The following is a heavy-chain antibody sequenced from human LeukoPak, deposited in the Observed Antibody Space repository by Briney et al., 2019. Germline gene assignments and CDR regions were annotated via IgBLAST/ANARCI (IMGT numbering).Heavy chain of an antibody. CDR3: ARASEGIGFFDF. D-gene: IGHD2-21*01. Sequence: SETLSLTCTVSNGSISNDYWSWIRQPPGKGLEWIGYIYHNGKTNYNPSLNSRLTISLDTPKLQFSLELSSVTTADTVVYFCARASEGIGFFDFWGPGLLVTVSS. J-gene: IGHJ4*02. CDR2: IYHNGKT. CDR1: NGSISNDY. V-gene: IGHV4-59*01.